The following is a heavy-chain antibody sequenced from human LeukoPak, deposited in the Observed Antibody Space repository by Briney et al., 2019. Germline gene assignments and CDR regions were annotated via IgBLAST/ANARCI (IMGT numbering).Heavy chain of an antibody. CDR2: ISSSSDTM. CDR3: ARDDSGSSGHFDL. Sequence: GRSLRLSCAASGFTFSYYNMNWVRQAPGKGLEWVSYISSSSDTMFYPDSVKGRFTISRDNAKNSLYLQMYSLRDDDTAVYYCARDDSGSSGHFDLWGRGTLVTVSS. CDR1: GFTFSYYN. V-gene: IGHV3-48*02. D-gene: IGHD6-13*01. J-gene: IGHJ2*01.